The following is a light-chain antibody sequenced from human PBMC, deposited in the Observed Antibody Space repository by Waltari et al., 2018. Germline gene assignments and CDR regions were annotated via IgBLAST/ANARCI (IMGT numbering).Light chain of an antibody. J-gene: IGKJ4*01. CDR1: QTVLYSSNHKHY. CDR2: WAS. CDR3: QQYSTTPLT. V-gene: IGKV4-1*01. Sequence: DIVMTQSPDSLAVSLGERATLNCKSSQTVLYSSNHKHYLAWDRQKPGQPPKLLIYWASTRESGVPDRLSGSGSGTDFTLTISSLQAEDVAVYYCQQYSTTPLTFGGGTKVEVK.